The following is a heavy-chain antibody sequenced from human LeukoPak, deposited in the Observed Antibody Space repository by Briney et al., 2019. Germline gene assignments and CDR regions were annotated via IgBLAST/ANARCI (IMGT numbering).Heavy chain of an antibody. Sequence: PGGSLRLSCAASGFTFSRHGMHWVRQAPGKGLEWVSSISSSSSYIYYADSVKGRFTISRDNAKNSLYLQMNSLRAEDTAVYYCARDFTSRVATTSLGWGQGTLVTVSS. CDR1: GFTFSRHG. V-gene: IGHV3-21*04. CDR2: ISSSSSYI. J-gene: IGHJ4*02. D-gene: IGHD5-12*01. CDR3: ARDFTSRVATTSLG.